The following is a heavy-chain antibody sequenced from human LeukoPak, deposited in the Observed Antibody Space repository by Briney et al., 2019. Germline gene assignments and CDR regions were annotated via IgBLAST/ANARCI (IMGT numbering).Heavy chain of an antibody. CDR2: ISYDGSNK. J-gene: IGHJ4*02. Sequence: PGGSLRLSCAASGFTFSSYAMHWVRQAPGKGLEWVAVISYDGSNKYYADSVKGRFTISRDNSKNTLYLQMNSLRAEDTAVYYCARISAGNSGRVQGTGLGTFDYWGQGTLVTISS. D-gene: IGHD4-23*01. V-gene: IGHV3-30*01. CDR1: GFTFSSYA. CDR3: ARISAGNSGRVQGTGLGTFDY.